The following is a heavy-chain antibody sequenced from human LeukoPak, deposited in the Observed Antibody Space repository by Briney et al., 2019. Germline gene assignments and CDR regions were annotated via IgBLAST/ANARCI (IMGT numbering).Heavy chain of an antibody. CDR3: AKFDSGYDYHDTFDI. CDR1: GFTFSSYA. Sequence: GGSLRLSCAASGFTFSSYAMHWVRQAPGKGLEWVSAISGSGGSTYYADSVKGRFTISRDNSKNTLYLQMNSLRAEDTAVYYCAKFDSGYDYHDTFDIWGQGTMVTVSS. CDR2: ISGSGGST. D-gene: IGHD5-12*01. V-gene: IGHV3-23*01. J-gene: IGHJ3*02.